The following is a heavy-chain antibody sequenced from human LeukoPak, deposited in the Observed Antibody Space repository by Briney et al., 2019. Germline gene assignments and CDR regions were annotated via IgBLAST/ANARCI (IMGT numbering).Heavy chain of an antibody. CDR1: GFTFSSYE. CDR3: AKDRGYCSSTRCYALHYFDY. V-gene: IGHV3-48*03. Sequence: GGSLRLSCAASGFTFSSYEMNWVRQAPGKGLEWVSYISSSGSTIYYADSVKGRFTISRDNAKNSLYLQMNSLRAEDTAVYYCAKDRGYCSSTRCYALHYFDYWGQGTLVTVSS. J-gene: IGHJ4*02. CDR2: ISSSGSTI. D-gene: IGHD2-2*01.